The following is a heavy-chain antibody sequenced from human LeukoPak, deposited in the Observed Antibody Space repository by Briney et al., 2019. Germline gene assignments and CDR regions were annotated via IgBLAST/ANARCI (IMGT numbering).Heavy chain of an antibody. J-gene: IGHJ3*02. CDR2: ISLSGNYT. Sequence: GGSLRLSCAASGFTFSDYYMSWIRQAPGKGLEWVSYISLSGNYTKYADSVKGRFTISRDNAKNSLYLQMNSLRAEDTAVYYCARDCGGGSCYGPYDAFDIWGQGTMVTVSS. D-gene: IGHD2-15*01. V-gene: IGHV3-11*06. CDR3: ARDCGGGSCYGPYDAFDI. CDR1: GFTFSDYY.